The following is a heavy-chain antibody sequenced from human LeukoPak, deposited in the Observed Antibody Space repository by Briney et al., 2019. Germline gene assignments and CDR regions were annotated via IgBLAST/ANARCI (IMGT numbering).Heavy chain of an antibody. D-gene: IGHD4-11*01. V-gene: IGHV4-39*07. Sequence: SETLSLTCTVSGGSISSSSYYWGWIRQPPGKGLEWIGSIYYSGSTYYNPSLKSRVTISVDTSKNQFSLKLSSVTAADTAVYYCARVDRGTVTFDYWGQGTLVTVSS. CDR1: GGSISSSSYY. CDR3: ARVDRGTVTFDY. CDR2: IYYSGST. J-gene: IGHJ4*02.